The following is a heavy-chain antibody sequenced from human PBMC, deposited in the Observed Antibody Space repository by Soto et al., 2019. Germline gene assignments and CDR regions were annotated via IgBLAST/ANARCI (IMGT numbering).Heavy chain of an antibody. CDR1: GFTFTSSA. D-gene: IGHD3-10*01. J-gene: IGHJ6*02. CDR3: AAVSGGSGMYYYGMDV. V-gene: IGHV1-58*01. CDR2: IVVGSGNT. Sequence: SVKVSCKASGFTFTSSAVQWVRQARGQRLEWIGWIVVGSGNTNYAQKFQERVTITRDMSTSTAYMELSSLRSEDTAVYYCAAVSGGSGMYYYGMDVWGQGTTVTSP.